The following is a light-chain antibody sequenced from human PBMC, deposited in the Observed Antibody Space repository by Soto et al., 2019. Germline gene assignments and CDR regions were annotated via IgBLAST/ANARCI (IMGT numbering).Light chain of an antibody. CDR1: QGINTW. J-gene: IGKJ4*01. CDR3: QQSDTLPLT. V-gene: IGKV1-12*01. CDR2: SAS. Sequence: DTQMTQSPSSVSAFVGDRVTITCRASQGINTWLAWYQQKPGKAPKLLMYSASILHTVVSSRFTGGGSGTEFTLTINSLQPEDFATYYCQQSDTLPLTLGGGTKVDIK.